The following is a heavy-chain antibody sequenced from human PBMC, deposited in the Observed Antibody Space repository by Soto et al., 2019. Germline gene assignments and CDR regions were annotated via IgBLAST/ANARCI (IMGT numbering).Heavy chain of an antibody. V-gene: IGHV4-31*03. J-gene: IGHJ6*03. D-gene: IGHD2-8*01. Sequence: SETLSATCTVSCGSISSGGYYWSWIRQHPGKGLEWIGYIYYSGSTYYNPSLKSRVTISVDTSKNQFSLKLSSVTAADTAVYYCAREKMDPYYYYYYMVVWGKGTTVTVSS. CDR3: AREKMDPYYYYYYMVV. CDR2: IYYSGST. CDR1: CGSISSGGYY.